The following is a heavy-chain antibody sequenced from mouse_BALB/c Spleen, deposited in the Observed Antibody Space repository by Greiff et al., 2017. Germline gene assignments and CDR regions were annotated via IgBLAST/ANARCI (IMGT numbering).Heavy chain of an antibody. J-gene: IGHJ4*01. Sequence: QVQLQQPGAELVRPGVSVKLSCKASGYTFTSYWMHWIKQRPEQGLERIGEINPSNGGTNYNEKFKSKATLTVDKSSSTAYMQLSSLPSEDSAVNSCPRGEKIHYYGYGAMDYGVKEPQSPSPQ. CDR2: INPSNGGT. V-gene: IGHV1S81*02. CDR1: GYTFTSYW. D-gene: IGHD1-2*01. CDR3: PRGEKIHYYGYGAMDY.